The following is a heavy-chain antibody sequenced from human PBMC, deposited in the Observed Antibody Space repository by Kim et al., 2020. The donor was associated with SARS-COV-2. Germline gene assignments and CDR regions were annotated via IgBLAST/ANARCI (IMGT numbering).Heavy chain of an antibody. D-gene: IGHD2-15*01. V-gene: IGHV4-39*01. Sequence: SETLSLTCTVSGGSISSSSYYWGWIRQPPGKGLEWIGRIYYSGSTYYNPSLKSRVTISVDTSKNQFSLKLSSVTAADTAVYYCARHEGYCSGGSCYAPGGDYDYWGQGTLVTVSS. CDR3: ARHEGYCSGGSCYAPGGDYDY. J-gene: IGHJ4*02. CDR1: GGSISSSSYY. CDR2: IYYSGST.